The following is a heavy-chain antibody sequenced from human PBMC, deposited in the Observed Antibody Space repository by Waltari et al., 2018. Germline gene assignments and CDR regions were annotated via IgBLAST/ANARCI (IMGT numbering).Heavy chain of an antibody. CDR1: GPPFDSYT. CDR3: ATDFRKSSCS. CDR2: INNNGGGT. V-gene: IGHV3-64*07. D-gene: IGHD6-6*01. J-gene: IGHJ4*02. Sequence: QLVESGGGLVQPGGSLRLSCAAPGPPFDSYTMPWVRQAPGKGLQYVSTINNNGGGTHYADSVKGRFSISRDNSRNKVFLQMGGLRLEDTAVYYCATDFRKSSCSWGQGTLVIVSS.